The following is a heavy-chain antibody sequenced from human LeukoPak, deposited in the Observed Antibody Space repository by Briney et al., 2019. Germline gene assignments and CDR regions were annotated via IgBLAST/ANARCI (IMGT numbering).Heavy chain of an antibody. CDR2: SNPNSGGT. V-gene: IGHV1-2*02. Sequence: ASVRVSCKASGYTGTSYGISWVRQPPGQGLEWMGWSNPNSGGTNYAQKFQGSVTMTRDTSISTAYMELSRLRSDDTAVYYCARDRGGIDYWGQGTLVTVSS. J-gene: IGHJ4*02. D-gene: IGHD3-10*01. CDR3: ARDRGGIDY. CDR1: GYTGTSYG.